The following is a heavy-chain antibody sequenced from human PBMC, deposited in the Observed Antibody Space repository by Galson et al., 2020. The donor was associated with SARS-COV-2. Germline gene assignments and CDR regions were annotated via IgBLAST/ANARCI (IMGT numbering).Heavy chain of an antibody. D-gene: IGHD3-9*01. CDR1: GYTLTELS. CDR3: ATGIVRYFDQSDYYYGMDV. CDR2: FDPEDGET. Sequence: ASVKVSCKVSGYTLTELSMHWVRQAPGKGLEWMGGFDPEDGETIYAQKFQGRVTMTEDTSTDTAYMELSSLRSEDTAVYYCATGIVRYFDQSDYYYGMDVLGQGTTVTVSS. V-gene: IGHV1-24*01. J-gene: IGHJ6*02.